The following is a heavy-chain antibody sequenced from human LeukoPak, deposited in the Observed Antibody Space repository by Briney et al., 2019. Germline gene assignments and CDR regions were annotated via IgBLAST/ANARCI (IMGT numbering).Heavy chain of an antibody. Sequence: SVKVSCKASGYTFTSYAISWVRQAPGQGLEWMGGIIPIFGTANYAQKFQGRVTITADESTSTAYMELSSLRSEDPAVYYGARGTFGELSLFDPWGQGTLVTVSS. CDR1: GYTFTSYA. V-gene: IGHV1-69*13. D-gene: IGHD3-10*01. CDR2: IIPIFGTA. CDR3: ARGTFGELSLFDP. J-gene: IGHJ5*02.